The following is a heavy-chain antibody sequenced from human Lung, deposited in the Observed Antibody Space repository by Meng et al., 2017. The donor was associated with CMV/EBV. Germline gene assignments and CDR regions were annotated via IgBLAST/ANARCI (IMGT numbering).Heavy chain of an antibody. D-gene: IGHD3/OR15-3a*01. Sequence: GGSXRLXXAASGFTFSSYWMSWVRQAPGKGLEWVANIKQDGSEKYYVDSVKGRFTISRDNAKYSLYLQMNSLRAEDTAVNYCARVDFWTDQYYFDYWGQGTXVTVSS. J-gene: IGHJ4*02. V-gene: IGHV3-7*01. CDR1: GFTFSSYW. CDR3: ARVDFWTDQYYFDY. CDR2: IKQDGSEK.